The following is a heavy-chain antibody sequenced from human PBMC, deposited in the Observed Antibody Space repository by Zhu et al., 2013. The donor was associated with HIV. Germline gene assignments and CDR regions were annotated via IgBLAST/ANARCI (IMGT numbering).Heavy chain of an antibody. CDR2: IIPIFGTA. CDR3: AREQQLVPDRPYYYYGMDV. V-gene: IGHV1-69*01. Sequence: QVQLVQSGAEVKKPGSSVKVSCKASGGTFSSYAISWVRQAPGQGLEWMGGIIPIFGTANYAQKFQGRVTITADESTSTAYMELSSLRSEDTAVYYCAREQQLVPDRPYYYYGMDVWGRRDHGHRLL. CDR1: GGTFSSYA. D-gene: IGHD6-6*01. J-gene: IGHJ6*02.